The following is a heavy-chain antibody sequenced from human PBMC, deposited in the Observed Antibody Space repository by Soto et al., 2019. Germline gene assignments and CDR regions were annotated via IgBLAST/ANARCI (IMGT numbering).Heavy chain of an antibody. CDR1: GGSISSYY. CDR2: IYYSGST. Sequence: SETLSLTCTVSGGSISSYYWSWIRQPPGKGLEWIGYIYYSGSTNYNPSLKSRVTISVDTSKNHFSLKLSSVTAADTAVYYCASQTTVTTHDAFDIWGQGTMVTVSS. D-gene: IGHD4-17*01. J-gene: IGHJ3*02. V-gene: IGHV4-59*08. CDR3: ASQTTVTTHDAFDI.